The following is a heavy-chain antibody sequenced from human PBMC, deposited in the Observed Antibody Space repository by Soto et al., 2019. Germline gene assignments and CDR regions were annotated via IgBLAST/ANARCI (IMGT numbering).Heavy chain of an antibody. V-gene: IGHV3-33*01. CDR2: IWYDGSNK. CDR1: GFTFSSYG. D-gene: IGHD3-9*01. Sequence: QVQLVKSGGGVVQPGRSLRLSCAASGFTFSSYGMHWVRQAPGKGLEWVAVIWYDGSNKYYADSVKGRFTISRDNSKNTLYLQMNSLGAEDTAVYYCARDPGLRYFDWFYDYWGQGTLVTVSS. CDR3: ARDPGLRYFDWFYDY. J-gene: IGHJ4*02.